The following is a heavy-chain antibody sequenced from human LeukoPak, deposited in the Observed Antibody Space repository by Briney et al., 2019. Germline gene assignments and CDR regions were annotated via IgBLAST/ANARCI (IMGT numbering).Heavy chain of an antibody. CDR2: IRSKANGYAT. J-gene: IGHJ6*03. D-gene: IGHD2-8*02. CDR3: ERLRSDTAGGYCYFMDD. V-gene: IGHV3-73*01. Sequence: GGSLRLSCAASDFTFSDSAIHWVRQAPGKGLEWVGRIRSKANGYATSYGASAKGRLTISSDDSKNTADLQMNDLRTEDTADYYCERLRSDTAGGYCYFMDDWGKGTTVIVSS. CDR1: DFTFSDSA.